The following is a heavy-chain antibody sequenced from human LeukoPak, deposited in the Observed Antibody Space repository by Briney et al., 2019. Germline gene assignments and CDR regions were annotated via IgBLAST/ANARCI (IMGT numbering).Heavy chain of an antibody. V-gene: IGHV1-18*01. CDR2: ISAYNGNT. CDR3: ARVDSSGRNWFDP. D-gene: IGHD6-19*01. J-gene: IGHJ5*02. Sequence: APVKVSCKASGYTFTSYGISWVRQAPGQGLEWMGRISAYNGNTNYAQKLQGRVTMPTDAATSTAYMQRRSLISDESAVYYGARVDSSGRNWFDPWGQGTLVTVSS. CDR1: GYTFTSYG.